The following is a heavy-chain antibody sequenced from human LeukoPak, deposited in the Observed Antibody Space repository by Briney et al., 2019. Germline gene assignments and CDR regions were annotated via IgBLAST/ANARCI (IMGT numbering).Heavy chain of an antibody. Sequence: SETLSLTCTVSGGSISSYYWNWIRQPPGKGLEWIAYIYYSGSTNYNPSLKSRVTISVDTSKNQFSLKLSSVTAADTAVYYCARHNDYYVVGGMDVWGQGTTVTVSS. D-gene: IGHD3-10*02. CDR2: IYYSGST. J-gene: IGHJ6*02. CDR1: GGSISSYY. CDR3: ARHNDYYVVGGMDV. V-gene: IGHV4-59*08.